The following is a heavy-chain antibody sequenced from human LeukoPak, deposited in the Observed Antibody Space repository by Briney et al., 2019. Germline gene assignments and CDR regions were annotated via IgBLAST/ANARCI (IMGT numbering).Heavy chain of an antibody. Sequence: KASETLSLTCTVSGYSISSSYYWGWIRQPPEKGLEWIGEIDHSGITNYNPSLKSRVTISVATSKNQLSLKLSSLTAADTAVYYCARDRDDDPNSSWYRSGLNWFDPWGQGTLVTVSS. J-gene: IGHJ5*02. CDR1: GYSISSSYY. V-gene: IGHV4-38-2*02. D-gene: IGHD6-13*01. CDR3: ARDRDDDPNSSWYRSGLNWFDP. CDR2: IDHSGIT.